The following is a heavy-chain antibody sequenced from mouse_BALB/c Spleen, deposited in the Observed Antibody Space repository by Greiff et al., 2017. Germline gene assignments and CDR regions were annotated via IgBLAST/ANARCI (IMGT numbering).Heavy chain of an antibody. J-gene: IGHJ2*01. CDR3: DAYYSGQYYFED. Sequence: EVQLQQSGAELVRSGASVKLSCTASGFNIKDYYMHWVKQRPEQGLEWIGWIDPENGDTEYAPKFQGKATMTADTSSNTAYLQLSSLTSEDTAVYYSDAYYSGQYYFEDWGEGTTLTVSS. CDR1: GFNIKDYY. CDR2: IDPENGDT. D-gene: IGHD1-1*01. V-gene: IGHV14-4*02.